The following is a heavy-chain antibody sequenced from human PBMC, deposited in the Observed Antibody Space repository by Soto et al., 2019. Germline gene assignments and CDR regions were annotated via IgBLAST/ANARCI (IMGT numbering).Heavy chain of an antibody. CDR2: IDPSDSYT. J-gene: IGHJ3*02. D-gene: IGHD6-19*01. V-gene: IGHV5-10-1*01. Sequence: GESLKISCKGSGYSFTGYWISWVRQMPGKGLEWMGRIDPSDSYTNYSPSFQGHVTISADKSISTAYLQWSSLKASDTAMYYCARQKTRLYSSGWYYCFDIGGKGTMDTVSS. CDR3: ARQKTRLYSSGWYYCFDI. CDR1: GYSFTGYW.